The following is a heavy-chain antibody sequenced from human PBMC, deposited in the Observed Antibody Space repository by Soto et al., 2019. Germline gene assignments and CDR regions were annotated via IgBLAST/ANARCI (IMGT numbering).Heavy chain of an antibody. D-gene: IGHD3-22*01. CDR3: ASSYYYDSSGYSSLYYYYGMDV. Sequence: ASVKVSCTASGYTFTSYAMHWVRHAPGQRLEWMGWINAGNGNTKYSQMFQGRVTITRDTSASTAYMELSSLRSEDTAVYYCASSYYYDSSGYSSLYYYYGMDVWGQGTTVTVFS. J-gene: IGHJ6*02. CDR1: GYTFTSYA. CDR2: INAGNGNT. V-gene: IGHV1-3*01.